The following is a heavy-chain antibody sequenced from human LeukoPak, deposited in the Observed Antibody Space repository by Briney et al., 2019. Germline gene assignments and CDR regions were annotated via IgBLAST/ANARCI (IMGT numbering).Heavy chain of an antibody. D-gene: IGHD1-7*01. J-gene: IGHJ5*02. Sequence: PSETLSLTCTVSGGSISSGDYYWNWLRQTPEKGLEWVGYIFHSGNTYYNPSLKSRVTISVDTSRNQFSLKLTSVTAADTAVYYCATSGLALLTWFDPWGQGTLVTVSS. CDR2: IFHSGNT. V-gene: IGHV4-30-2*01. CDR3: ATSGLALLTWFDP. CDR1: GGSISSGDYY.